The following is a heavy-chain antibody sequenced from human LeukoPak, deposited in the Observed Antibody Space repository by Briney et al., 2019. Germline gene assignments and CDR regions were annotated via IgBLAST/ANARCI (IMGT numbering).Heavy chain of an antibody. CDR1: GGTFSSFA. J-gene: IGHJ4*02. Sequence: ASVKVSCKAFGGTFSSFAISWVRQAPGQGLEWMGGIIPIFGTANYAQKFQGRVTITADESTGTAYMELSSLRAEDTAVYYCAKVKGILLWFGELESWGQGTLVTVSS. CDR2: IIPIFGTA. CDR3: AKVKGILLWFGELES. D-gene: IGHD3-10*01. V-gene: IGHV1-69*13.